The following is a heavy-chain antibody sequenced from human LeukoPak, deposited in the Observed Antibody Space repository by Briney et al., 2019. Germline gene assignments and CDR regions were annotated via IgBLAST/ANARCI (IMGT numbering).Heavy chain of an antibody. Sequence: GGSLRLSCAVSGFTFSSYWMSWVRQAPGKGLEWVANIKKDGSDKFYVDSVKGRFTIFRDNAKNSLYLQMNSLRAEDTAVYYCAREEDGSYYYWGQGALVTVSS. CDR1: GFTFSSYW. D-gene: IGHD1-26*01. CDR2: IKKDGSDK. V-gene: IGHV3-7*01. CDR3: AREEDGSYYY. J-gene: IGHJ4*02.